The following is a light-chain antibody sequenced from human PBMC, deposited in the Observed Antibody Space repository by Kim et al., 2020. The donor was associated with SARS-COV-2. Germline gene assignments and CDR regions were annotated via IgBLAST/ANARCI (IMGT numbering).Light chain of an antibody. CDR3: QSADSSGTYGV. CDR2: KDS. V-gene: IGLV3-25*03. Sequence: SYELTQPPSVSVSPGQTARITCSGDALPKQYAYWYQQKPGQAPVLVICKDSERPSGIPERFSGSSSGTTVTLTISGVQAEDEADYYCQSADSSGTYGVFGTGTKVTVL. CDR1: ALPKQY. J-gene: IGLJ1*01.